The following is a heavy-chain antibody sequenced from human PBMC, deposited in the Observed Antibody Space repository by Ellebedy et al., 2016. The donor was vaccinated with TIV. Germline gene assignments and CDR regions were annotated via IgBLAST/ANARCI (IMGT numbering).Heavy chain of an antibody. D-gene: IGHD5-24*01. CDR1: GFTFSSYA. CDR3: AKQLTGYNCFDY. J-gene: IGHJ4*02. CDR2: ISGGGSNT. V-gene: IGHV3-23*01. Sequence: PGGSLRLSCAASGFTFSSYAMNWVRQSPGKGLEWVSTISGGGSNTYYADSVKGRFTISRDNSKSTLYLQMNSLRAEDTAVYYCAKQLTGYNCFDYWGLGTLVTVSS.